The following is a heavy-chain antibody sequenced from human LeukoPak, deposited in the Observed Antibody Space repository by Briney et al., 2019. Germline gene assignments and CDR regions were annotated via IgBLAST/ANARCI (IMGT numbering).Heavy chain of an antibody. Sequence: GGSLRLSCAASGFTFSSYSMNWVRQAAGKVLEWVSSISTSSNYINYADSVKGRFTISRDNAKNSLYLQMNSLRAEGTAVYYCARDRLLEDRHYYSYYYMDVWGKGTTVTVSS. D-gene: IGHD1-1*01. CDR1: GFTFSSYS. V-gene: IGHV3-21*01. CDR2: ISTSSNYI. CDR3: ARDRLLEDRHYYSYYYMDV. J-gene: IGHJ6*03.